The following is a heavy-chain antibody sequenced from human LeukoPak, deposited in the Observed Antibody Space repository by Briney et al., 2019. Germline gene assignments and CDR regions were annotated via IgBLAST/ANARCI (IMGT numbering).Heavy chain of an antibody. J-gene: IGHJ4*02. V-gene: IGHV4-59*01. D-gene: IGHD3-10*01. CDR2: IYFSGTT. CDR1: GGSITSYW. Sequence: TSETLSLTCTVSGGSITSYWWSWIRQPPGKGLEWIGYIYFSGTTNYSPSLKSRVTMSVDTSKNQFSLKLYSVTAADTAVYYCASFDLGSGSYRTLGNWGQGTLVTVSS. CDR3: ASFDLGSGSYRTLGN.